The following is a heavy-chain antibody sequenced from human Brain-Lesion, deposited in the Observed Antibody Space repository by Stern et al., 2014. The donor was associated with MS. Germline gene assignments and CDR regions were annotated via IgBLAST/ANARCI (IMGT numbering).Heavy chain of an antibody. CDR3: ARGRVVPGFQYYATDV. CDR2: IFNSGST. D-gene: IGHD2-2*01. J-gene: IGHJ6*02. V-gene: IGHV4-61*02. Sequence: QVQLQESGPGLVKPSQTLSLSCTVSGGSISSGGYYWSWIRQPAGKGLEWIGRIFNSGSTSYNPSLKSRVTHPIATSKNQFSLRLNSMTAADTAVYYCARGRVVPGFQYYATDVWGQGTTVIVSS. CDR1: GGSISSGGYY.